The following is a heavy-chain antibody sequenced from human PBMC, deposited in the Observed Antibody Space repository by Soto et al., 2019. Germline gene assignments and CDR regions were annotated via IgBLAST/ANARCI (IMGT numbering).Heavy chain of an antibody. D-gene: IGHD2-15*01. Sequence: ASETLSLTCTVSGGSISSSSYYWGWIRQPPGKGLEWIGSIYYSGSTYYNPSLKSRVTISVDTSKNQFSLKLSSVTAADTAVYYCAGGPYCSGGSCYDGWGQGTLVTVSS. CDR3: AGGPYCSGGSCYDG. CDR2: IYYSGST. CDR1: GGSISSSSYY. J-gene: IGHJ4*02. V-gene: IGHV4-39*01.